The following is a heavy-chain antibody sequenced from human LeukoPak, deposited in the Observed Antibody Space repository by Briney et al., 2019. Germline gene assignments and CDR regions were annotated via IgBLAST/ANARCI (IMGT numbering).Heavy chain of an antibody. V-gene: IGHV3-53*01. CDR3: ARLATSTGSYVDY. Sequence: GGSLRLSCAASGFTVSSKYMSWVRQAPGKGLEWLSVIYDGGGTYYADSVKARFTISRDNSKNTLYLQMNSLRAEDMAVYYCARLATSTGSYVDYWGQGTLVTVSS. CDR2: IYDGGGT. J-gene: IGHJ4*02. CDR1: GFTVSSKY. D-gene: IGHD1-26*01.